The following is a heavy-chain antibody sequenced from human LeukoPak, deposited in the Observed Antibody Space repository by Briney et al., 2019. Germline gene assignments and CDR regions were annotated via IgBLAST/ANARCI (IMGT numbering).Heavy chain of an antibody. CDR2: MSYHGTTV. CDR1: GFRFSSFA. J-gene: IGHJ3*01. Sequence: GGSLRLSCAASGFRFSSFAMNWVRQAPGKGLEWVAVMSYHGTTVFYAESVKGRFTISRDNSKNTMYLQMNSLGPEDTAIYSCAKVVAYTVAAFDLWGQGAMVTVSS. CDR3: AKVVAYTVAAFDL. D-gene: IGHD3-16*01. V-gene: IGHV3-30-3*01.